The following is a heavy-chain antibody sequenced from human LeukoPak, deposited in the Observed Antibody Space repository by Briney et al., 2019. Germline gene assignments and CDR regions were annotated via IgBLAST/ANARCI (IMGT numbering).Heavy chain of an antibody. Sequence: SETLSLTCTVSGGSISSSSYYWGWIRQPPGEGLEWNGRIYYSGSTYYNPSLKSRVTISVDTSKIQFSLKLSSVTAADTAVYYCATEPVLRYFDWCPGASGMDVWGQGTTVTVSS. D-gene: IGHD3-9*01. CDR3: ATEPVLRYFDWCPGASGMDV. J-gene: IGHJ6*02. V-gene: IGHV4-39*01. CDR1: GGSISSSSYY. CDR2: IYYSGST.